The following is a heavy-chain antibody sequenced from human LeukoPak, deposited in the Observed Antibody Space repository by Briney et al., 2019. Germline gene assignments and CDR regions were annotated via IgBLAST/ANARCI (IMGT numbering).Heavy chain of an antibody. CDR2: VNPNSGGT. D-gene: IGHD4-23*01. CDR1: GYTFTGYY. CDR3: ARDRRDGGTFDY. Sequence: ASVKVSCKASGYTFTGYYMHWVRQAPGQGLEWMGWVNPNSGGTNYAQKFQGRVTMTRDTSISTAYMELSRLRSDDTAVYYCARDRRDGGTFDYWGQGTLVTVSS. J-gene: IGHJ4*02. V-gene: IGHV1-2*02.